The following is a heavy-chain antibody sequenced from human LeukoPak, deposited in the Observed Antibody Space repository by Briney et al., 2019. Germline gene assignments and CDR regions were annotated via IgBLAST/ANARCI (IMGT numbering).Heavy chain of an antibody. J-gene: IGHJ4*02. Sequence: GGSLRLSCAASELHAMTWVRQGPGKGLEWVSAISRSGGSTYYADSVKGRFTISRDKSNNTLYLQMNSLRPEDTAVYYCARVEWFGELLEDYWGQGTLVTVSS. V-gene: IGHV3-23*01. D-gene: IGHD3-10*01. CDR2: ISRSGGST. CDR1: ELHA. CDR3: ARVEWFGELLEDY.